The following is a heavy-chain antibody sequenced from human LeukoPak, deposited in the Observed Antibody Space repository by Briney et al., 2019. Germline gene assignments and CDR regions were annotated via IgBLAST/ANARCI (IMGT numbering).Heavy chain of an antibody. CDR3: ARDSSSFYGIDY. CDR1: GFTFSRYN. Sequence: PGGSLRLSCAASGFTFSRYNMNWVRQAPGKGLEWVSYISTSSSTIYYADSVKGRLTISRDNAKNSLYLQLNSLRDDDTAVYYCARDSSSFYGIDYWGQGTLVTVSS. CDR2: ISTSSSTI. V-gene: IGHV3-48*02. D-gene: IGHD6-13*01. J-gene: IGHJ4*02.